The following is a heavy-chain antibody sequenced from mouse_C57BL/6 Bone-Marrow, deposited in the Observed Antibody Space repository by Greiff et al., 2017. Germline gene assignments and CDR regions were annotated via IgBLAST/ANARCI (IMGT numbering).Heavy chain of an antibody. J-gene: IGHJ2*01. CDR3: ARADGNWDYFDY. D-gene: IGHD2-1*01. CDR1: GYTFTSYW. CDR2: IDPSDSYP. V-gene: IGHV1-50*01. Sequence: QVQLQQPGAELVKPGASVTLSCKASGYTFTSYWMQWVKQRPGQGLAWIGEIDPSDSYPNYNQKFKGKATLTVDTSSSTAYMQLSSLTSEDSAVYYCARADGNWDYFDYGGKGTTLTVSS.